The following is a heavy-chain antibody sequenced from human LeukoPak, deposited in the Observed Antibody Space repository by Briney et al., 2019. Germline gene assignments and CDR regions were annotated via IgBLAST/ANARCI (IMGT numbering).Heavy chain of an antibody. J-gene: IGHJ4*02. Sequence: PSGTLSLTCTVSGYSISSGYYWGWIRQPPGKGLEWIGNIYHSGSTYYNPSLKSRVTISVDTSKNQFSLKLTSVTATDTAVYYCARSRRSWSTFDYWGQGTLVTVSS. CDR2: IYHSGST. CDR3: ARSRRSWSTFDY. V-gene: IGHV4-38-2*02. D-gene: IGHD6-13*01. CDR1: GYSISSGYY.